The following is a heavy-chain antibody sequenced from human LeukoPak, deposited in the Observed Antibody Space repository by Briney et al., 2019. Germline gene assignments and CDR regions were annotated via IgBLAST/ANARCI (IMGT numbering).Heavy chain of an antibody. CDR2: INTNTGNP. CDR3: ARDPARPGRWDWFDP. CDR1: GYTFTSYA. V-gene: IGHV7-4-1*02. D-gene: IGHD4-23*01. Sequence: ASVKVSCKASGYTFTSYAMNWVRQAPGQGLEWMGWINTNTGNPTYAQGFTGRFVFSLDTSVSTAYLQISSLKAEDTAMYYCARDPARPGRWDWFDPWGQGTLVTVSS. J-gene: IGHJ5*02.